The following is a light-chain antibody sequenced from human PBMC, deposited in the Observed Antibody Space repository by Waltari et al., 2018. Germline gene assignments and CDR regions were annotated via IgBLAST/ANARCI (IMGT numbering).Light chain of an antibody. V-gene: IGKV1-39*01. Sequence: DIQMTQSPSSLSAAVADRVTITCRASQSISSYLNWYQQKPGKAPKLLIYAASSLQSGVPSRFGGSGSGTDFTLTISRLQPEDFATYYCQQSYSTPQTFGQGTKVESK. J-gene: IGKJ1*01. CDR1: QSISSY. CDR3: QQSYSTPQT. CDR2: AAS.